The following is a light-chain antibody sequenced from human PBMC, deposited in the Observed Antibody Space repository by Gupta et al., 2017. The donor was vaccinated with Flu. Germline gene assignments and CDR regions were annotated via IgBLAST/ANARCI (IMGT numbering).Light chain of an antibody. J-gene: IGKJ1*01. V-gene: IGKV3-15*01. Sequence: PATLSVSPGERATLSCRASQSVSSNLAWYQQKPGQAPRLLIYGASTRATGISARFSCSGSGTEFTLTISSLQPEDFAVYYCQQYHNWPRTFGQGTKVEIK. CDR1: QSVSSN. CDR3: QQYHNWPRT. CDR2: GAS.